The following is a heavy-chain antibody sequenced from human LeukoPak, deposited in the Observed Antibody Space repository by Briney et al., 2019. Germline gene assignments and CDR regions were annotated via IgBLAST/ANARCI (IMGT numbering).Heavy chain of an antibody. D-gene: IGHD3-10*01. V-gene: IGHV3-72*01. J-gene: IGHJ3*02. Sequence: GRCLRLSCAASGSTFSDHYMDWIRQVPGKGLEWVGRAKNKVDSYTIQYAASVRGRFSISRDDSKNSLYLQMNSLKTEDTAVYYCTRGHYYGSRTYFDEDTFDIWGRGTMVTVSS. CDR2: AKNKVDSYTI. CDR3: TRGHYYGSRTYFDEDTFDI. CDR1: GSTFSDHY.